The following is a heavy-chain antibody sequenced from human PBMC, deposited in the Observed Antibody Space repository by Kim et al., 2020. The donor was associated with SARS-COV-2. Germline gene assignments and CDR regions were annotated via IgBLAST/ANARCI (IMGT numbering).Heavy chain of an antibody. J-gene: IGHJ4*02. D-gene: IGHD4-17*01. Sequence: YADSVKGRFTISRDNSKNTLYLQMNSLRAEDTAVYYCAKDLVRVDYGDPYWGQGTLVTVSS. CDR3: AKDLVRVDYGDPY. V-gene: IGHV3-23*01.